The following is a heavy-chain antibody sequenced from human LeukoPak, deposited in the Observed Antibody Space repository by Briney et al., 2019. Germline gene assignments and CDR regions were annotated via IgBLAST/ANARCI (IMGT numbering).Heavy chain of an antibody. CDR1: GASISNIAYY. D-gene: IGHD2-2*01. J-gene: IGHJ2*01. V-gene: IGHV4-39*01. Sequence: TSETLSLTCSVSGASISNIAYYWGWIRQPPGKGLEWIGSIYYSGSTYYNPSLKSRVTISVDTSKNQFSLNLSSVTAADTAVYYCARGSPDIVVVPAAMLNWYFDLWGRGTLVTVSS. CDR3: ARGSPDIVVVPAAMLNWYFDL. CDR2: IYYSGST.